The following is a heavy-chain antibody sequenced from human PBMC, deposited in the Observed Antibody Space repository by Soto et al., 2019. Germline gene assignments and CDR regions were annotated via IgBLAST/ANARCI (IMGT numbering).Heavy chain of an antibody. J-gene: IGHJ4*02. CDR1: GFTFSSYA. CDR2: ISGSGGST. Sequence: GGSLRLSCAASGFTFSSYAMSWVRQAPGKGMEWVSAISGSGGSTFYADSVKGRFTISRDTSKNTLFLQMDSLRAEDTAVYYWASDPTSVSSFDYWGQGTLVTVS. D-gene: IGHD2-2*01. CDR3: ASDPTSVSSFDY. V-gene: IGHV3-23*01.